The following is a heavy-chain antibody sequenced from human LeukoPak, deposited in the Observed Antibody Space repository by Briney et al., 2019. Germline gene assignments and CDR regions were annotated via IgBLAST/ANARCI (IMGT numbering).Heavy chain of an antibody. Sequence: PGGSLRLSCAASGFTFSSYWMSWVRQAPGKGLEWVANIKQDGSDKYYVDSVKGRFTISRDNAKNSLYLQMNSLRAEDTAVYYCARDRDLDGDYYYYGMDVWGQGTTVTVSS. V-gene: IGHV3-7*01. CDR2: IKQDGSDK. CDR3: ARDRDLDGDYYYYGMDV. CDR1: GFTFSSYW. J-gene: IGHJ6*02. D-gene: IGHD4-17*01.